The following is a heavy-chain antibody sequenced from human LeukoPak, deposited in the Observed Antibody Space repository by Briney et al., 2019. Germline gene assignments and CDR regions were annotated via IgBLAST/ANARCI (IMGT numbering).Heavy chain of an antibody. V-gene: IGHV4-59*01. D-gene: IGHD4-17*01. CDR2: IYYTGST. Sequence: PSETLSLTCTVSGGSISSYYWSWIRQPAGKGLEWIGYIYYTGSTNYNPSLKSRVTISVDTSKNQFSLKLSSVTAADTAVYYCARSYGDNLNFDYWGQGSLVTVSS. CDR1: GGSISSYY. J-gene: IGHJ4*02. CDR3: ARSYGDNLNFDY.